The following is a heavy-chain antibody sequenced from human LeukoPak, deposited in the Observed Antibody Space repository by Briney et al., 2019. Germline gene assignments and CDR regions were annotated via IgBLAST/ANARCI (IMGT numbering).Heavy chain of an antibody. CDR3: ARVVVNGGDYFDY. Sequence: ASVKVSCKASGYTFTGYYMHWVRQVPGQGLEWMGWINPNSGGTNYAQKFQGRVTMTRDTSISTAYMELSRLRSDDTAVYYCARVVVNGGDYFDYWGQGTLATVSS. CDR2: INPNSGGT. J-gene: IGHJ4*02. CDR1: GYTFTGYY. V-gene: IGHV1-2*02. D-gene: IGHD2-15*01.